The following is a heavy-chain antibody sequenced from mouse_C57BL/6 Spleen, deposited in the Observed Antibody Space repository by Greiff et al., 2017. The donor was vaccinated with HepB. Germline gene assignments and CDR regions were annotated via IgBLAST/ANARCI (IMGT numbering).Heavy chain of an antibody. Sequence: EVQRVESGGGLVQPGGSLKLSCAASGFTFSDYGMAWVRQAPRKGPEWVAFISNLAYSIYYADTVTGRFTISRENAKNTLYLEMSSLRSEDTAMYYCARQKGYDYDWYFDVWGTGTTVTVSS. CDR3: ARQKGYDYDWYFDV. CDR2: ISNLAYSI. D-gene: IGHD2-4*01. V-gene: IGHV5-15*01. J-gene: IGHJ1*03. CDR1: GFTFSDYG.